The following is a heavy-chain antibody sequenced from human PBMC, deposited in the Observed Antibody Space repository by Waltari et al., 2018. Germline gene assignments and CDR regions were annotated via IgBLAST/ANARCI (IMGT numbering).Heavy chain of an antibody. J-gene: IGHJ4*02. V-gene: IGHV3-9*01. D-gene: IGHD6-19*01. CDR2: ISWNSGSI. Sequence: EVQLVESGGGLVQPGRSLRLSCAASGFTFDDYAMHWVRQAPGKGLEGVSGISWNSGSIGYADSVKGRFTISRDNAKNSLYLQMNSLRAEDTALYYCAKDRRIAVAGTIDYWGQGTLVIVSS. CDR3: AKDRRIAVAGTIDY. CDR1: GFTFDDYA.